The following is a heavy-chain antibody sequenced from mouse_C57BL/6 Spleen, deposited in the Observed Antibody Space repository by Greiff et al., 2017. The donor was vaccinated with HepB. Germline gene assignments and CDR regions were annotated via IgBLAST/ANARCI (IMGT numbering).Heavy chain of an antibody. CDR1: GYTFTTYP. D-gene: IGHD1-1*02. Sequence: QVHVKQSGAELVKPGASVKMSCKASGYTFTTYPIEWMKQNHGKSLEWIGNFHPYNDDTKYNEKFKGKATLTVEKSSSTVYLELSRLTSDDSAVYYWARRDFYGGYFDVWGTGTTVTVSS. V-gene: IGHV1-47*01. CDR2: FHPYNDDT. CDR3: ARRDFYGGYFDV. J-gene: IGHJ1*03.